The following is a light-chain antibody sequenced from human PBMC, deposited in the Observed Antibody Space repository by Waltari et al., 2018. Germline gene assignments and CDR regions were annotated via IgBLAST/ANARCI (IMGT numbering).Light chain of an antibody. CDR3: SSYTRRNTPSSV. CDR1: SSDIGGYDY. J-gene: IGLJ1*01. V-gene: IGLV2-14*01. Sequence: QSALTQPASVSGSPGQSITISCTGTSSDIGGYDYVSWYQQHPGKAPKLLIYEVTNRPSGVSNRFSGSKSGTTASLAISGLQPEDEADYYCSSYTRRNTPSSVFGTGTQVTVL. CDR2: EVT.